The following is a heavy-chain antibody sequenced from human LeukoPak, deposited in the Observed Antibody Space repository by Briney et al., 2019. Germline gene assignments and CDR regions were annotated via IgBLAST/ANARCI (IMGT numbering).Heavy chain of an antibody. J-gene: IGHJ4*02. CDR2: ISGSGESA. Sequence: PGGSLRLSCAASGFTFNSYAMSWVRQAPGKGLEWVSGISGSGESAYYADSVKGRFTISRDNAKNSLYLQMNSLRAEDTAVYYCARVMDIVATIDYWGQGTLVTVSS. V-gene: IGHV3-23*01. CDR1: GFTFNSYA. CDR3: ARVMDIVATIDY. D-gene: IGHD5-12*01.